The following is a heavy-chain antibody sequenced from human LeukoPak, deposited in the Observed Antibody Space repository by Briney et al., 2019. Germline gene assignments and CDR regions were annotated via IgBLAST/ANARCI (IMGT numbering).Heavy chain of an antibody. CDR2: ITSTVSAT. J-gene: IGHJ4*02. CDR1: GFTFSDYY. D-gene: IGHD2-15*01. V-gene: IGHV3-11*05. CDR3: AKDVGIGGRSLNFDY. Sequence: PGGSLRLSCAASGFTFSDYYMSWIRQAPGKGLEWVSYITSTVSATNNAHSVKGRFTISRDNSKSTLYLQMNRLRAEDTAVYHCAKDVGIGGRSLNFDYWGQGTLVPVFS.